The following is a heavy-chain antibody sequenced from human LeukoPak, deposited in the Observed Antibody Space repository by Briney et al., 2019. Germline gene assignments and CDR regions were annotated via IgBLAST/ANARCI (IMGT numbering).Heavy chain of an antibody. CDR3: ARDGNLIGPGQWLARYYFDY. CDR1: GFTFSSYA. V-gene: IGHV3-30*04. CDR2: ISYDGSNK. D-gene: IGHD6-19*01. Sequence: PGGSLRLSCAASGFTFSSYAVHWVRQAPGKGLEWVAVISYDGSNKYYADSVKGRFTISRDNSKSTLYLQMNSLRAEDTAVYYCARDGNLIGPGQWLARYYFDYWGQGTLVTVSS. J-gene: IGHJ4*02.